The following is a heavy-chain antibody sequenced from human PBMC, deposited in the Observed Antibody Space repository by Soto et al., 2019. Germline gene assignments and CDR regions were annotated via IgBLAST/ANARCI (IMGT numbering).Heavy chain of an antibody. CDR2: ISSSGSTI. CDR3: ARSYDDYYQFFDY. CDR1: GFTFSDYY. V-gene: IGHV3-11*01. D-gene: IGHD1-26*01. Sequence: GGSLRLSCAASGFTFSDYYMSWIRQAPGKGLEWVSYISSSGSTIYYADSVKGRFTISRDNAKNALYLQMNSLRAEDTAVYYCARSYDDYYQFFDYWGQGTLVTVSS. J-gene: IGHJ4*02.